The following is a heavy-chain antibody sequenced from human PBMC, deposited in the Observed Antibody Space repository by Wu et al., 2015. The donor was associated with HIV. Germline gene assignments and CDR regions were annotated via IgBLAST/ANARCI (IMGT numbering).Heavy chain of an antibody. D-gene: IGHD1-26*01. CDR2: IAAYSGNT. V-gene: IGHV1-18*01. Sequence: QAQLVQSAGEMKKPGASVRVSCKASGYNFASYGINWVRQTPGQGLEWMGWIAAYSGNTNQTRGRLTLTTDTSTNTAYMELRSLRSDDTATYYCARGIGYSGSYYFAEYFQHWGQGTLVTVSS. J-gene: IGHJ1*01. CDR1: GYNFASYG. CDR3: ARGIGYSGSYYFAEYFQH.